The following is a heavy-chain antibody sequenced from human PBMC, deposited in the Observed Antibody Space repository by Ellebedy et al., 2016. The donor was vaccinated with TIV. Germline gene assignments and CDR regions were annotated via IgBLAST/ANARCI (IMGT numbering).Heavy chain of an antibody. J-gene: IGHJ4*02. CDR3: ARDIGGYSYGYVDY. Sequence: ASVKVSCXASGYTFTNYDINWVRQATGQGLEWMGWMKPNSGNTGYAQKFQGRVTITADESTSTAYMELSSLRSEDTAVYYCARDIGGYSYGYVDYWGQGTLVTVAS. CDR2: MKPNSGNT. CDR1: GYTFTNYD. V-gene: IGHV1-8*01. D-gene: IGHD5-18*01.